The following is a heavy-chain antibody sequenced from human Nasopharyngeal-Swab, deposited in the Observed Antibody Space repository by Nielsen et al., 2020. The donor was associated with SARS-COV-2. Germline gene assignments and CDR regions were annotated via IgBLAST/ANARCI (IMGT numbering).Heavy chain of an antibody. CDR2: IYYSGST. J-gene: IGHJ6*02. D-gene: IGHD2-21*01. CDR3: AIGGGDSYYYGMDV. Sequence: WIRQPPGKGLEWIGYIYYSGSTNYNPSLKSRVTISVDTSKNQFSLKLSSVTAADTAVYYCAIGGGDSYYYGMDVWGQGTTVTVSS. V-gene: IGHV4-59*01.